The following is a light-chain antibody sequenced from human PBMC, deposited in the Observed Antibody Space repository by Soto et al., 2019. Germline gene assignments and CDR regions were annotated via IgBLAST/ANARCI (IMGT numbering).Light chain of an antibody. J-gene: IGKJ1*01. CDR1: QGISSY. CDR3: QQYYSYPRT. Sequence: AIRMTQSPSSLSASTGDRVTITCRASQGISSYLAWYQQKPGKAPKLLIYAASTLQSGVPSRFXXXGSGXXXXXXXXXXXXXXFATYYCQQYYSYPRTFGQXXKVEIK. CDR2: AAS. V-gene: IGKV1-8*01.